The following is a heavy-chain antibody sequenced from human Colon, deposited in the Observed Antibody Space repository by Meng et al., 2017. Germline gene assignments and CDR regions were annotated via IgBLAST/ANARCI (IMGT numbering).Heavy chain of an antibody. D-gene: IGHD5-18*01. CDR1: RNSVSCNTAA. J-gene: IGHJ4*02. CDR3: ASDHGYSYGLPLDY. V-gene: IGHV6-1*01. Sequence: QMLQTGPGLVKPSHPLSLNCVTTRNSVSCNTAAWNWIKQYPSRGLEWQGRTYYRSKWYNEYAVSVKSRMTFNADTSKNQVSLQVNSVTPEDTAVYYCASDHGYSYGLPLDYWGQGILVTVSS. CDR2: TYYRSKWYN.